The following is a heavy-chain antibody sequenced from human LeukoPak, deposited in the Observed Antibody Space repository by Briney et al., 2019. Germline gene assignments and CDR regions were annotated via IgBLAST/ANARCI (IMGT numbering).Heavy chain of an antibody. D-gene: IGHD6-13*01. CDR3: ASGSSSWYYFDY. CDR1: GYSISSGYY. Sequence: PSETLSLTCTVSGYSISSGYYWGWIRQPPGKGLEWIGSIYHSGSTYYNPSLKSRVTISVDTSKNQFSLKLSSVTAADTAVYYCASGSSSWYYFDYWGQGTLVTVSS. V-gene: IGHV4-38-2*02. J-gene: IGHJ4*02. CDR2: IYHSGST.